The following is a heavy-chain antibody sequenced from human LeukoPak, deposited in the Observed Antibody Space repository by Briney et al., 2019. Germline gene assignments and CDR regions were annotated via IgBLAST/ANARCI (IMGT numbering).Heavy chain of an antibody. D-gene: IGHD3-3*01. V-gene: IGHV1-69*13. Sequence: SVKVSCKASGGTFSSYAISWVRQAPGQGLEWMGGIIPIFGTANYAQKFQGRVTITADESTSTAYMELSSLRSEDTAVYYCAREVEEYYDFWSGYLTRPYYGMDVWGQGTTVTVSS. CDR1: GGTFSSYA. CDR3: AREVEEYYDFWSGYLTRPYYGMDV. J-gene: IGHJ6*02. CDR2: IIPIFGTA.